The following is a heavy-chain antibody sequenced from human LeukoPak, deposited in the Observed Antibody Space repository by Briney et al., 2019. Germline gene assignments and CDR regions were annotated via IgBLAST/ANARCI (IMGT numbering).Heavy chain of an antibody. CDR2: ISSTSSYI. J-gene: IGHJ4*02. Sequence: GGSLRLSCAASGFTFSSYSMNWVRQAPGKGLEWVSSISSTSSYIYYADSVKGRFTISRDNAKNSLYLQMNSLRAEDTAVYYCARSGYCSGGSCQLDHWGQGTLVTVSS. V-gene: IGHV3-21*01. CDR3: ARSGYCSGGSCQLDH. CDR1: GFTFSSYS. D-gene: IGHD2-15*01.